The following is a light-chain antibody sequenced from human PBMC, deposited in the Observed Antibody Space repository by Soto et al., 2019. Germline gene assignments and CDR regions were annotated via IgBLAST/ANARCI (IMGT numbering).Light chain of an antibody. CDR2: EGY. CDR3: ASFVGSSNVV. J-gene: IGLJ2*01. V-gene: IGLV2-23*01. CDR1: SSDLGTDYL. Sequence: QSALTQPASVSGSPGQSNTISCTGTSSDLGTDYLVSWHQQHPGKAPKLLIYEGYQRPSGVSNRFSASKSGNTASLTISGLQAEDEGDYYCASFVGSSNVVFGGGTKVTVL.